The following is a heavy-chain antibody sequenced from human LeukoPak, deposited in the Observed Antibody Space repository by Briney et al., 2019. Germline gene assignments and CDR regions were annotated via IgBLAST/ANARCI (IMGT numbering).Heavy chain of an antibody. J-gene: IGHJ4*02. D-gene: IGHD5-18*01. CDR2: IYTSGST. V-gene: IGHV4-61*09. CDR3: ARDASTPMPSYFDY. Sequence: PSETLSLTCTVSGGSVSSGAFSWSWIRQPAGKGLEWIGHIYTSGSTNYNPSLRGRITISIDTSKNQFSLQLSSVTAADSAVYYCARDASTPMPSYFDYWGQGTLVTVSS. CDR1: GGSVSSGAFS.